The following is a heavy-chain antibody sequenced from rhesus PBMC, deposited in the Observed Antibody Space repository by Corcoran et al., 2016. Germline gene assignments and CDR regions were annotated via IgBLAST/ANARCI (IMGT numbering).Heavy chain of an antibody. Sequence: QVQLQESGPGLVKPSETLSLTCAVSGASISSYWWNWIRLPPGKGLEWIGEINGNRGHPNYNPARKSRVTISKDASKNQFSLKLSSVTAADTAVYYCARPRGYSYGYHYWGQGVLVTVSS. CDR3: ARPRGYSYGYHY. CDR2: INGNRGHP. V-gene: IGHV4-80*01. D-gene: IGHD5-36*01. J-gene: IGHJ4*01. CDR1: GASISSYW.